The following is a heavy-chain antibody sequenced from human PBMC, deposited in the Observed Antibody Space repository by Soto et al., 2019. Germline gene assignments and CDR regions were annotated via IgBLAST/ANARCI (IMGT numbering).Heavy chain of an antibody. Sequence: EVQLVESGGGLVQPGVSLRLSCAASGFTFSSYEMNWVRQAPGKGLEWVSYISSSGSTIYYADSVKGRFTISRDNAKNSLYLQMNSLRAEDTAVYYCARERRTRNYYYGMDVWGQGTTVTVSS. J-gene: IGHJ6*02. D-gene: IGHD2-2*01. CDR3: ARERRTRNYYYGMDV. V-gene: IGHV3-48*03. CDR2: ISSSGSTI. CDR1: GFTFSSYE.